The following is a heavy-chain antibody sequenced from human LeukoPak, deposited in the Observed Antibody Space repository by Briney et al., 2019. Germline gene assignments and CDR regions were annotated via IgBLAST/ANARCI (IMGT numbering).Heavy chain of an antibody. CDR3: AKDLQHLVRTLSFDY. CDR2: ISYDGSIE. D-gene: IGHD6-13*01. V-gene: IGHV3-30*18. CDR1: GXTFSSYG. J-gene: IGHJ4*02. Sequence: GGSLRPSCAASGXTFSSYGMHWVRQAPGKGREWVAVISYDGSIEYYADSVKGRFTISRDDSTNTLYLQMNSLRPEDTALYYCAKDLQHLVRTLSFDYWGQGTLVTVSS.